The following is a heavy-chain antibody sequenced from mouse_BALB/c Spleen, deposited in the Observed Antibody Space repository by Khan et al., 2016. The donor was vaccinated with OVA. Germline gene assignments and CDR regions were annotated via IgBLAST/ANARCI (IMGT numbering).Heavy chain of an antibody. Sequence: QVQLQQSGAELVRPGVSVKISCKGSGYIFTDFSMHWVKRSHAKSLEWIGVISTYYGDSIYNQNFKDKATLTVDKSSSTAYMELARLTSEDSAIYNSARGSVTYRFAYWGQGTLVTVSA. CDR2: ISTYYGDS. CDR1: GYIFTDFS. D-gene: IGHD2-10*01. CDR3: ARGSVTYRFAY. J-gene: IGHJ3*01. V-gene: IGHV1S137*01.